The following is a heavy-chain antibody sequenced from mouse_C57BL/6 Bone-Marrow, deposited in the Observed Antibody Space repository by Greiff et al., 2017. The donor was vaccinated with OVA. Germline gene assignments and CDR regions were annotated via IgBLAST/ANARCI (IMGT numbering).Heavy chain of an antibody. Sequence: VQLQQPGAELVKPGASVKLSCKASGYTFTSYWMQWVKQRPGQGLEWIGEIDPSDSYTNYNQKFKGKATLTVDTSSSTAYMHIHSLTSEDSAVYYCASAVFAYWGQGTLVTVSA. CDR1: GYTFTSYW. CDR2: IDPSDSYT. CDR3: ASAVFAY. V-gene: IGHV1-50*01. J-gene: IGHJ3*01.